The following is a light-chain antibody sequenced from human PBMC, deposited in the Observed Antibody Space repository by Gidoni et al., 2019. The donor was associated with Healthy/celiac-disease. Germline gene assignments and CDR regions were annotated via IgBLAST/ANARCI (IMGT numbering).Light chain of an antibody. J-gene: IGLJ2*01. CDR3: QAWDSSTGVV. Sequence: SYEPTQPPSVSVSPGQTASITCSGDKLGDKYACWYQQQPGQSPVLVIYQDSKRPSGIPVRFSGSNSGNTATLTISGTQAMDEADYYCQAWDSSTGVVFGGGTKLTVL. V-gene: IGLV3-1*01. CDR2: QDS. CDR1: KLGDKY.